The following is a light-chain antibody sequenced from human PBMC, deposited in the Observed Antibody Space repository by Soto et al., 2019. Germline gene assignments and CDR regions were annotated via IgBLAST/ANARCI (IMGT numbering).Light chain of an antibody. CDR1: SGDVGAYIY. CDR3: ASYAGSNTVV. J-gene: IGLJ2*01. V-gene: IGLV2-8*01. CDR2: EVS. Sequence: QSVMTQPPSTSGSPGQSVTVSCTGTSGDVGAYIYVSWYQQHPGRAPKLMIYEVSKRPSGVPDRFSGSKSGNTASLTVYGLQPEDEADYYCASYAGSNTVVFGGGTKVTVL.